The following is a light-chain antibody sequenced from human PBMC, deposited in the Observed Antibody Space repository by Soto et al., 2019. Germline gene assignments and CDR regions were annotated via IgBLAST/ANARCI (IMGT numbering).Light chain of an antibody. CDR3: QVWDGSTHHLV. J-gene: IGLJ3*02. Sequence: SYELTQPPSVSVAPGRTAIITCGGSKVGSKSVHWYQQKPGQAPVLVIYYDVDRPSGIPERFSGSNSGDTATLTIASVEAGDEADCSCQVWDGSTHHLVFGGGTKLTVL. CDR2: YDV. CDR1: KVGSKS. V-gene: IGLV3-21*04.